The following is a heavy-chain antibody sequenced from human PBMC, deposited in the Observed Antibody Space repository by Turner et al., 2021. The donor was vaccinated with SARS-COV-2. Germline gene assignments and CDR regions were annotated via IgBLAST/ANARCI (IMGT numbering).Heavy chain of an antibody. CDR2: FDPEDGET. V-gene: IGHV1-24*01. Sequence: QVQLVRSGAEGKKPGAAVKVSCKISGYTLTELSMYWVRQAPGKGLEWMGGFDPEDGETIYAQNFQGRVTMTEDTSTDTAYMELSSLRSEDTAVYFCATGYQLRVNWFDPWGQGTLVTVSS. J-gene: IGHJ5*02. D-gene: IGHD2-2*01. CDR1: GYTLTELS. CDR3: ATGYQLRVNWFDP.